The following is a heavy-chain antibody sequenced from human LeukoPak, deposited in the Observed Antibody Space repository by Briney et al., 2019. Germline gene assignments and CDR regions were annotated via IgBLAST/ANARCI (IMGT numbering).Heavy chain of an antibody. CDR1: GFTFSSYW. J-gene: IGHJ4*02. Sequence: GGSLRLSCAASGFTFSSYWMHWVRQAPGKGLVWVSRINSDGSGTSYADSVKGRFTISRDNAKNSLYLQMNSLRAEDTAVYYCARDPGGGYFPPVYFDYWGQGTLVTVSS. V-gene: IGHV3-74*01. CDR2: INSDGSGT. D-gene: IGHD2-8*02. CDR3: ARDPGGGYFPPVYFDY.